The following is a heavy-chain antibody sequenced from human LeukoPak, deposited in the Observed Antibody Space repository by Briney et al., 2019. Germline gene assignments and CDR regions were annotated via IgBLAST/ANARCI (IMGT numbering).Heavy chain of an antibody. D-gene: IGHD4-17*01. CDR1: GFTFSSYS. CDR2: ISSSSSYI. Sequence: PGGSLRLSCAASGFTFSSYSMNWVRQAPGKGLEWVSSISSSSSYIYYADSVKGRFTISRDNAKNSLYQQMNSLRAEDTAVYYCARRGTTVVTPPYYYYGMDVWGQGTTVTVSS. V-gene: IGHV3-21*01. CDR3: ARRGTTVVTPPYYYYGMDV. J-gene: IGHJ6*02.